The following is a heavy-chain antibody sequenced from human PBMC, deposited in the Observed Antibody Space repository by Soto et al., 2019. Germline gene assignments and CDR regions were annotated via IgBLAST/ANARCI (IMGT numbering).Heavy chain of an antibody. Sequence: EASVKVSCKGFGYSFMKYGINWVRQAPGQGLEWVGWISPYSGYTHSAQKFHGRLTLTTDTAASTAYMELRILRSADTALYYCAREASVLIPAAQPSRFDSWGQGTLVTVYS. D-gene: IGHD2-2*01. J-gene: IGHJ4*02. CDR3: AREASVLIPAAQPSRFDS. CDR1: GYSFMKYG. V-gene: IGHV1-18*01. CDR2: ISPYSGYT.